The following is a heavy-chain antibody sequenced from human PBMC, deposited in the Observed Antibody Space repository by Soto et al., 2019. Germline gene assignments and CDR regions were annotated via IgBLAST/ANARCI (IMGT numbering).Heavy chain of an antibody. CDR2: IRVGGGDT. Sequence: EVRLLESGGGLAQPGGSRRLSCAASGFTFSSSAMTWVRQAPGKGLEWVSSIRVGGGDTFYADSVRGRFTVSRDISRNTLYLQMNSLRAEDTAIYYCAKCSVGTVRTSGWCNWFAPWGQGTLVTVSS. D-gene: IGHD6-19*01. J-gene: IGHJ5*02. CDR1: GFTFSSSA. CDR3: AKCSVGTVRTSGWCNWFAP. V-gene: IGHV3-23*01.